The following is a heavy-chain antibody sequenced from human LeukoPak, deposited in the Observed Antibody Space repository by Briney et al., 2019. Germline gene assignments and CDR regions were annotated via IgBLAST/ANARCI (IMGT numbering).Heavy chain of an antibody. D-gene: IGHD4-17*01. CDR1: GFTFSIYA. CDR3: ARDSRYGDYGLDY. Sequence: PGGSLRLSCAASGFTFSIYAMSWVRQAPGKGLEWVSAISNSGSTYYADSVKGRFTISRDNAKNSLYLQMNSLRAEDTAVYYCARDSRYGDYGLDYWGQGTLVTVSS. CDR2: ISNSGST. J-gene: IGHJ4*02. V-gene: IGHV3-23*01.